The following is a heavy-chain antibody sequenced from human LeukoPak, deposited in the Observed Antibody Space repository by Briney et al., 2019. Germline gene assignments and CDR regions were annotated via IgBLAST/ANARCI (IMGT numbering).Heavy chain of an antibody. V-gene: IGHV3-53*01. Sequence: GGSLRLSCEASGFTVSSNYMSWVRQAPGKGLEWVSVIYSGGSTYYADSVKGRFTISRDNSKNTLYLQMNSLRAEDTAVYYCARSRRGDYWGQGTLVTVSS. D-gene: IGHD1-26*01. CDR2: IYSGGST. J-gene: IGHJ4*02. CDR1: GFTVSSNY. CDR3: ARSRRGDY.